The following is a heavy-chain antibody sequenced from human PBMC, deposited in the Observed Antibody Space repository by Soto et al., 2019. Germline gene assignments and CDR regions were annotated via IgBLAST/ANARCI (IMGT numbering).Heavy chain of an antibody. CDR3: AKAPIYLAGSGYYFPSFHS. CDR2: LSGSGSGS. V-gene: IGHV3-23*01. D-gene: IGHD3-22*01. J-gene: IGHJ5*01. CDR1: GFSFRTYA. Sequence: PGGCLRLSCAASGFSFRTYAMNGFRQAPGKGLEWVSTLSGSGSGSYYPDSLRGRFTISRDNSKNTLYLQMNNLRAEDTAVYYCAKAPIYLAGSGYYFPSFHSWGHGPPVTVS.